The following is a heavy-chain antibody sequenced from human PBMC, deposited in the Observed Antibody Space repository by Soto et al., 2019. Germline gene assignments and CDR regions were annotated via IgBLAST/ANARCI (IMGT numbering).Heavy chain of an antibody. CDR2: ISGSGGST. D-gene: IGHD4-17*01. V-gene: IGHV3-23*01. CDR1: GFTLSSYN. Sequence: GGSLRLSCAASGFTLSSYNMNWVRQAPGKGLEWVSAISGSGGSTYYADSVKGRFTISRDNSKNTLYLQMNSLRAEDTAVYYCAKDLAVTTPDHRFDYWGQGTLVTVSS. J-gene: IGHJ4*02. CDR3: AKDLAVTTPDHRFDY.